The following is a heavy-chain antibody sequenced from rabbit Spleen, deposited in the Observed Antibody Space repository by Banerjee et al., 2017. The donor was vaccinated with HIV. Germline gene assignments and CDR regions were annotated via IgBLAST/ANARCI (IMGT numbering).Heavy chain of an antibody. D-gene: IGHD1-1*01. J-gene: IGHJ6*01. CDR2: INTATGKA. V-gene: IGHV1S45*01. Sequence: QEQLEESGGGLVQPEGSLTLTCTASGVSLNDKDVMCWVRQAPGKGLEWIACINTATGKAVYASWATGRFTISKTSSTTVTLQLNSLTAADTATYFCARDTSSSFSSYGMDLWGPGTLVTVS. CDR1: GVSLNDKDV. CDR3: ARDTSSSFSSYGMDL.